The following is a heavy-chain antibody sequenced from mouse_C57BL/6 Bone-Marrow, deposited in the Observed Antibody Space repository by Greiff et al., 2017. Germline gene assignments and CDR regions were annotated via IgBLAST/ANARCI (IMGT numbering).Heavy chain of an antibody. J-gene: IGHJ1*03. CDR2: IDPANGNT. CDR1: GFNIKNTY. CDR3: ARFRDGYYEYFDV. Sequence: EVQLQQSVAELVRPGASVKLSCTASGFNIKNTYMHWVKQRPEQGLEWIGRIDPANGNTKYAPKFQGKATLTADTSSNTAYLQLSSLTSEDPAIYYCARFRDGYYEYFDVWGTGTTVTVSS. V-gene: IGHV14-3*01. D-gene: IGHD2-3*01.